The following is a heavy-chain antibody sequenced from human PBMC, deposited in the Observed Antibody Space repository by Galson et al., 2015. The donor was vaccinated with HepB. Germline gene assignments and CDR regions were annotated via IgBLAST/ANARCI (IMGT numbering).Heavy chain of an antibody. CDR2: IKQDGSEK. D-gene: IGHD6-19*01. V-gene: IGHV3-7*01. CDR1: GFTFDSYW. Sequence: SLRLSCAVSGFTFDSYWMTWVRQAPGKGLEWVANIKQDGSEKYYVDSVKGRFTVSRDNAKSSLYLQMNSLRAEDTAVYYCARDLVKQQWLVEVFWGQGTLVTVSS. J-gene: IGHJ4*02. CDR3: ARDLVKQQWLVEVF.